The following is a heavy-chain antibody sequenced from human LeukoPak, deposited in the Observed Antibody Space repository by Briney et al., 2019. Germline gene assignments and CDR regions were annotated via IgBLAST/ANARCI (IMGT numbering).Heavy chain of an antibody. D-gene: IGHD2-15*01. Sequence: TGGSLRLSCAASGFTFSNYAMSWVRQAPGKGLEWVSAISGSGGTTYYADSVKGRFSISRDSSKNTLYLQMNSLRAEDTAVYYCAKDIGYCSDGSCYGYCFDYWGQGTLVTVSS. CDR3: AKDIGYCSDGSCYGYCFDY. CDR2: ISGSGGTT. V-gene: IGHV3-23*01. J-gene: IGHJ4*02. CDR1: GFTFSNYA.